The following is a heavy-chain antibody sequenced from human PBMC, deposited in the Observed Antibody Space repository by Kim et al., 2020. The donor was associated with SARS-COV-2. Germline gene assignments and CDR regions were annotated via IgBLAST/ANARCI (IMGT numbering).Heavy chain of an antibody. CDR2: IYTSGST. CDR3: AGGYCGGDCLPDWYFDL. CDR1: GGSISSYY. V-gene: IGHV4-4*07. D-gene: IGHD2-21*02. J-gene: IGHJ2*01. Sequence: SETLSLTCTVSGGSISSYYWSWIRQPAGKGLEWIGRIYTSGSTNYNPSLKSRVTMSVDTSKNQFSLKLSSVTAADTAVYYCAGGYCGGDCLPDWYFDLWGRGTLVTVSS.